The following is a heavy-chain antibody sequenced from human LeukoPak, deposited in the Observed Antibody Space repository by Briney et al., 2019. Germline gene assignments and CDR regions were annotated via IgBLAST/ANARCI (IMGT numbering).Heavy chain of an antibody. Sequence: TGGSLRLSCAASGFTVSSNYMSWVPQAPGKGLEWVSVIYSGGSTYYADSVKGRFTISRDNSKNTLYLQMNSLRAEDTAVYYCAREGSYYDSSGYPFDYWGQGTLVTVSS. D-gene: IGHD3-22*01. CDR1: GFTVSSNY. CDR2: IYSGGST. J-gene: IGHJ4*02. V-gene: IGHV3-53*01. CDR3: AREGSYYDSSGYPFDY.